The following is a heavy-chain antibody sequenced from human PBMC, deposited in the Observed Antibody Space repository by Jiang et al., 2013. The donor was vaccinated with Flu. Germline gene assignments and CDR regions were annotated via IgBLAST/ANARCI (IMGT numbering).Heavy chain of an antibody. CDR3: ARTDGGLLEWLQHPYYYGMDV. Sequence: GAEVKKPGASVKVSCKASGYTFTSYAMHWVRQAPGQRLEWMGWINAGNGNTKYSQKFQGRVTITRDTSASTAYMELSSLRSEDTAVYYCARTDGGLLEWLQHPYYYGMDVWGQGTTVTVSS. J-gene: IGHJ6*02. CDR1: GYTFTSYA. D-gene: IGHD3-3*01. CDR2: INAGNGNT. V-gene: IGHV1-3*01.